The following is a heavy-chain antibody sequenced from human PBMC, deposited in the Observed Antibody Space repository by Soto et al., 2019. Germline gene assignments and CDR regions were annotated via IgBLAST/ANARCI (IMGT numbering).Heavy chain of an antibody. Sequence: SETLSLTCTVSGDSVTSFSDYWSWIRQPPGKGLEWIGYIYYSGSADYNPSLGSRVTISIDTSKNQFSLKLTSVTAADTAVYYCARGVGFGYYYYHMDLWGQGTTVTVSS. V-gene: IGHV4-61*01. CDR2: IYYSGSA. D-gene: IGHD3-10*01. CDR1: GDSVTSFSDY. J-gene: IGHJ6*02. CDR3: ARGVGFGYYYYHMDL.